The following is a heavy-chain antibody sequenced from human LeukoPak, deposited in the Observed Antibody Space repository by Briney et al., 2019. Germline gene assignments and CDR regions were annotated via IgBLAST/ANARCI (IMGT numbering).Heavy chain of an antibody. CDR3: ARDPHIAAAGTSTNYYYYYMDV. D-gene: IGHD6-13*01. CDR1: GFTFSDYY. V-gene: IGHV3-11*04. CDR2: ISSSGGPI. Sequence: GGSLRLSCAASGFTFSDYYMSWIRQAPGKGLEWVSYISSSGGPIYYADSVKGRFTISRDNAKNTLYLQMNSLRAEDTAVYYCARDPHIAAAGTSTNYYYYYMDVWGKGTTVTISS. J-gene: IGHJ6*03.